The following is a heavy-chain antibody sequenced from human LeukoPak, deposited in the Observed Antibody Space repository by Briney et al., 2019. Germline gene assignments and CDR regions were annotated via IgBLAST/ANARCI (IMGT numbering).Heavy chain of an antibody. CDR1: GFTFNIYS. Sequence: GSLRLSCAAPGFTFNIYSMNWVRQAPGKGLEWVSYISSSGSTIYYADSVKGRFTISRDNAKNSLYLQMNSLRAEDTAVYYCATNPGYYYDSSGYYYGGRYYFDYWGQGTLVTVSS. J-gene: IGHJ4*02. CDR2: ISSSGSTI. D-gene: IGHD3-22*01. CDR3: ATNPGYYYDSSGYYYGGRYYFDY. V-gene: IGHV3-48*04.